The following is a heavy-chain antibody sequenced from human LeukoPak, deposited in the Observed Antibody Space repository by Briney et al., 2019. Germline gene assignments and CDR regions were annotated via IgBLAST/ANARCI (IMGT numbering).Heavy chain of an antibody. Sequence: GGSLRLSCAASGFTFSSYAMHWVRQAPGKGLEWVAVISYDGSNKYYADSVKGRFTISRDNSKNTLYLQMNSLRAEDTAVYYCAKDPPEWELHETFDYWGQGTLVTVSS. V-gene: IGHV3-30*04. CDR3: AKDPPEWELHETFDY. J-gene: IGHJ4*02. CDR1: GFTFSSYA. CDR2: ISYDGSNK. D-gene: IGHD1-26*01.